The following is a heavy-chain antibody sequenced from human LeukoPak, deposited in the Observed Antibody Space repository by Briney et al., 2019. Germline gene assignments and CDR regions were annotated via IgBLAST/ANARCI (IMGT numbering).Heavy chain of an antibody. CDR2: IYHTGKT. CDR1: GGSISTYY. D-gene: IGHD3-22*01. V-gene: IGHV4-59*08. J-gene: IGHJ5*02. Sequence: SETLSLTCTVSGGSISTYYWSWIRQPPGRGLEWIAYIYHTGKTNYNPSLKSRVTISVDTSKNQFSLRLSSVTAADTAVYYCAAHHTYYYDSSGEDNWFDPWGQGTLVTVSS. CDR3: AAHHTYYYDSSGEDNWFDP.